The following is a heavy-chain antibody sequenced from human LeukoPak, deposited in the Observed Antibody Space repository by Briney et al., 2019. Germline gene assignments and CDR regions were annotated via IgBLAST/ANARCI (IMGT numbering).Heavy chain of an antibody. J-gene: IGHJ4*02. CDR1: GYTFTAYY. CDR2: INPNTGGT. Sequence: ASVKVSCKASGYTFTAYYMHWVRQAPGQGLGWMGWINPNTGGTNYAQQFQGRVTMTRDTSFSTAYMDLNRLTSDDTAVHYCARDPDVVVEPAAVRVDYWGQGTLVTVSA. D-gene: IGHD2-2*01. CDR3: ARDPDVVVEPAAVRVDY. V-gene: IGHV1-2*02.